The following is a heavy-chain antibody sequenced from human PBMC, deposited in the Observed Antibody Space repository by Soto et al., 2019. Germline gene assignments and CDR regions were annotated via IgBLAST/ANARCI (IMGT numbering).Heavy chain of an antibody. CDR1: GGSISSGGYY. D-gene: IGHD3-22*01. CDR2: IYYSGST. J-gene: IGHJ4*02. Sequence: QVQLQESGPGLVKPSQTLSLTCTVSGGSISSGGYYWSWIRQHPGTGLEWIGYIYYSGSTYYNPSLKSRVTIAVDQSKNQLSQELSSVTAADTDVYYCASAHYYDDSSVTTPDYWGQGTLVTVAS. V-gene: IGHV4-31*03. CDR3: ASAHYYDDSSVTTPDY.